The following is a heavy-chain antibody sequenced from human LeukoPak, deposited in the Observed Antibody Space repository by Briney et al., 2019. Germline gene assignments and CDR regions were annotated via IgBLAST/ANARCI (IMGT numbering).Heavy chain of an antibody. Sequence: SETLSLTCAVYGGSFSGYYWSWIRQPPGKGLEWIGEINHSGSTYYNPSLKSRVTISVDTSKNQFSLKLSSVTAADTAVYYCARLGDFWSGSAGVDYWGQGTLVTVSS. V-gene: IGHV4-34*01. CDR2: INHSGST. CDR3: ARLGDFWSGSAGVDY. CDR1: GGSFSGYY. D-gene: IGHD3-3*01. J-gene: IGHJ4*02.